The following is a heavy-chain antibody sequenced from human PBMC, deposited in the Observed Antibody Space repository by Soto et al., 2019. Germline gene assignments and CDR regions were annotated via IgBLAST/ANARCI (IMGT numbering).Heavy chain of an antibody. CDR1: GFSFTSHV. CDR2: ISGDGYII. CDR3: SSSPILVATYSFYL. V-gene: IGHV3-23*01. Sequence: GGSLRLSCAASGFSFTSHVMRWVRQAPGKGLEWVSAISGDGYIIYYADSVKGRFSTSRDNSKNTLYLQMNSLRAEDMAVYYCSSSPILVATYSFYLWGQGTLVTVSS. J-gene: IGHJ4*02.